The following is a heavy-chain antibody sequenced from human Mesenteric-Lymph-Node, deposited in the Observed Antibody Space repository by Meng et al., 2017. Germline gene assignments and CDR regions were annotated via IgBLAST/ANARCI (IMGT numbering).Heavy chain of an antibody. Sequence: GGSLRLSCAASGFVSGSYWMTWVRQAPGKGLEWVANIKQDGSEKYYVDSVKDRFTISRENTKNSLYLQMNSLRAEDTAVYYCARVRGSGSFDIWGQGTLVTVSS. J-gene: IGHJ3*02. V-gene: IGHV3-7*01. CDR3: ARVRGSGSFDI. D-gene: IGHD3-10*01. CDR1: GFVSGSYW. CDR2: IKQDGSEK.